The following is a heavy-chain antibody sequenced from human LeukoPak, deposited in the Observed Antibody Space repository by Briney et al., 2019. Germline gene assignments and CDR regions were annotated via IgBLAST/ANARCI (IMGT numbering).Heavy chain of an antibody. CDR1: GFTFSNYW. CDR3: ARDRKSGESSEIDF. V-gene: IGHV3-74*01. Sequence: GGSLRLSCAASGFTFSNYWVHWVRQAAGKGLVWVSRINRDGSTTNYADSVKGRFTVSRDNAKNTLNLQMNSLRAEDTAVYYCARDRKSGESSEIDFWGQGTLVTVSS. J-gene: IGHJ4*02. D-gene: IGHD3-10*01. CDR2: INRDGSTT.